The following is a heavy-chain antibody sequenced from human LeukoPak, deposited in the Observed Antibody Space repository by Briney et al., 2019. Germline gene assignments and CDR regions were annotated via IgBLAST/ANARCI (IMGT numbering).Heavy chain of an antibody. J-gene: IGHJ3*02. CDR2: ISYDGSNK. CDR3: ARDLGWGAFDI. V-gene: IGHV3-30-3*01. D-gene: IGHD6-19*01. CDR1: GFTFSSYA. Sequence: GRSLRLSYAASGFTFSSYAMHWVRQAPGKGLEWVAVISYDGSNKYYADSVKGRFTISRDNAKNSLYLQMNSLRAEDTAVYYCARDLGWGAFDIWGQGTMVTVSS.